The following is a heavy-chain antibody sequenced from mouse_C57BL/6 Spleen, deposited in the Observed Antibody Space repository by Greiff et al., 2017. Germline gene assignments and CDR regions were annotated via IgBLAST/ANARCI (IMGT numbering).Heavy chain of an antibody. Sequence: GGGLVQPKGSLKLSCAASGFSFNTYALNWVRQAPGKGLEWVARIRGKSNNYATYYADSVKDRFTIPRDDSESMLYLQMNNLKTEDTARYYCVRHGGSSDVRAMDYWGQGTSVTVSS. J-gene: IGHJ4*01. V-gene: IGHV10-1*01. CDR1: GFSFNTYA. CDR2: IRGKSNNYAT. D-gene: IGHD1-1*01. CDR3: VRHGGSSDVRAMDY.